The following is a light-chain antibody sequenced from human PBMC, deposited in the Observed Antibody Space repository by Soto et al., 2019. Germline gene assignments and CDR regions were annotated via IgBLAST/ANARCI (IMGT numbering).Light chain of an antibody. CDR3: SSYAGSSNV. V-gene: IGLV2-8*01. CDR1: SSDVGGYNY. J-gene: IGLJ1*01. CDR2: EVI. Sequence: QSVLTQPPSASGSPGRSVATSCTGTSSDVGGYNYVSWYQQHPGKAPKLMIYEVIKRPSGVPDRFSGSKSGNTASLTVSGLQAEDEADYYCSSYAGSSNVFGTGTKVTVL.